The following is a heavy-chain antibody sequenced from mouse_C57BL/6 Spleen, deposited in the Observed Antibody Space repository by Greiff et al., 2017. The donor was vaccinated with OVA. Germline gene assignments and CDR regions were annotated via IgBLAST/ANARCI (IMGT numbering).Heavy chain of an antibody. J-gene: IGHJ4*01. CDR1: GYSFTGYF. CDR2: IYPYNGDT. V-gene: IGHV1-20*01. Sequence: VQLQQSGPELVKPGDSVKISCKASGYSFTGYFMNWVMQSHGKSLEWIGRIYPYNGDTFYNQKFKGKATLTVDKSSSTAHMELRSLTSEDSAVYYCARPSSYLYAMDYWGQGTSVTVSS. CDR3: ARPSSYLYAMDY. D-gene: IGHD1-1*01.